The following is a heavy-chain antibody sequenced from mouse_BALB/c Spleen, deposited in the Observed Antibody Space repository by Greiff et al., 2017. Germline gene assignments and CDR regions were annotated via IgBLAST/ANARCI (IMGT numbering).Heavy chain of an antibody. CDR1: GFTFNTYA. V-gene: IGHV10-1*02. Sequence: EVMLVESGGGLVQPKGSLKLSCAASGFTFNTYAMNWVRQAPGKGLEWVARIRSKSNNYATYYADSVKDRFTISRDDSQSMLYLQMNNLKTEDTAMYYCVRQGIYAMDDWGQGTSVTVSS. J-gene: IGHJ4*01. CDR3: VRQGIYAMDD. CDR2: IRSKSNNYAT.